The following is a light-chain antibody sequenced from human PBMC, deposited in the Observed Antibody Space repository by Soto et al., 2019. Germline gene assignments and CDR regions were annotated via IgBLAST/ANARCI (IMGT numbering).Light chain of an antibody. V-gene: IGLV1-40*01. Sequence: QSVLTQPPSVSGAPGQRVTISCTRNSSNIGAGYDVHWYQQLPGTAPKLIIYGTTNRASGVPDRFSGSKSGTSASLAITGLQAEDEADYYCQSYDGTLSGSYVFGIGTKVTVL. J-gene: IGLJ1*01. CDR2: GTT. CDR1: SSNIGAGYD. CDR3: QSYDGTLSGSYV.